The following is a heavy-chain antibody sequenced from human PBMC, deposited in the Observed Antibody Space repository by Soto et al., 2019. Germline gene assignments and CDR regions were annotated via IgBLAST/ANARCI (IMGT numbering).Heavy chain of an antibody. V-gene: IGHV3-30*18. CDR3: AKGMSYYDILTGYPLDY. D-gene: IGHD3-9*01. Sequence: PGGSLRLSCGASGFTFSSYGMHWVRQAPGKGLEWVAVISYDGSNKYYADSVKGRFTISRDNSKNTLYLQMNSLRAEDTAVYYCAKGMSYYDILTGYPLDYWGQGTLVTVSS. CDR1: GFTFSSYG. CDR2: ISYDGSNK. J-gene: IGHJ4*02.